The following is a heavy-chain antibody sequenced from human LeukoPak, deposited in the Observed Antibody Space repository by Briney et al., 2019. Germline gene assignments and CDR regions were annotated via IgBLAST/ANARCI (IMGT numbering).Heavy chain of an antibody. V-gene: IGHV1-69*06. CDR3: ARDRGGGFDLAFFDH. D-gene: IGHD5-12*01. CDR1: GGTFSSYA. CDR2: IIPIFGTA. Sequence: SVKVSCKASGGTFSSYAISWVRQAPGQGLEWMGGIIPIFGTANYAQKFQGRVTLTADRSTNTAYMELDRLTSDDTAVYFCARDRGGGFDLAFFDHWGQGTLVTVSS. J-gene: IGHJ4*02.